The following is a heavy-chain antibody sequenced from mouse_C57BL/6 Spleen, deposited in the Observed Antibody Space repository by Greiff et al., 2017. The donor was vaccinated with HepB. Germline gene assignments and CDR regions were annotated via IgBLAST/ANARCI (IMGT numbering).Heavy chain of an antibody. CDR1: GYSITSGYY. Sequence: VQLKESGPGLVKPSQSLSLTCSVTGYSITSGYYWNWIRQFPGNKLEWMGYISYDGSNNYNPSLKNRISITRDTSKNQFFLKLNSVTTEDTATYYCAREKTGLRYLDVWGTGTTVTVSS. J-gene: IGHJ1*03. CDR2: ISYDGSN. V-gene: IGHV3-6*01. CDR3: AREKTGLRYLDV.